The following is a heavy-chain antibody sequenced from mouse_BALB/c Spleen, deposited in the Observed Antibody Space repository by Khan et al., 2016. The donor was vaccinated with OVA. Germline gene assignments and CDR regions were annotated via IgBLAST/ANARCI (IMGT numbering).Heavy chain of an antibody. D-gene: IGHD6-2*01. J-gene: IGHJ1*01. V-gene: IGHV9-1*02. CDR3: ARISSYGYSDV. Sequence: QVQLKQSGPELKKPGETVKISCKASGYTFTNYGMNWVKQAPGKGLKWMGWINTYTGEPTYADDFKGRFVFSLETSASTASLQISNLKNEDMTTYFCARISSYGYSDVWGAGTTVTVSS. CDR2: INTYTGEP. CDR1: GYTFTNYG.